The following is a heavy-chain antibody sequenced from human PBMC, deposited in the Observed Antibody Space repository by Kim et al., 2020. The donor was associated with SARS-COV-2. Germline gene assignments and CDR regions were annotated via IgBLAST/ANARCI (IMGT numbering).Heavy chain of an antibody. CDR3: ARDRGWCGELFHFDY. J-gene: IGHJ4*02. V-gene: IGHV3-30*04. Sequence: GGSLRLSCAASGFTFSSYAMHWVRQAPGKGLEWVAVISYDGSNKYYADSVKGRFTISRDNSKNTLYLQMNSLRAEDTAVYYCARDRGWCGELFHFDYWGQGTLVTVSS. CDR1: GFTFSSYA. D-gene: IGHD3-10*01. CDR2: ISYDGSNK.